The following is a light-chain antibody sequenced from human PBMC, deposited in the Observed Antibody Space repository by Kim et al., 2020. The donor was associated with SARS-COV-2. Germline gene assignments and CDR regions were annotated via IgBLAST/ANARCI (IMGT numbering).Light chain of an antibody. V-gene: IGLV4-69*01. Sequence: ASVKLTCTLSSGHSSYAIAWHQQQPEKGPRYLMKVNTDGSHTKGDGIPDRFSGSSSGAERYLTISSLQSEDEADYHCQTWDTGVVLFGGGTQLTVL. CDR1: SGHSSYA. CDR2: VNTDGSH. CDR3: QTWDTGVVL. J-gene: IGLJ2*01.